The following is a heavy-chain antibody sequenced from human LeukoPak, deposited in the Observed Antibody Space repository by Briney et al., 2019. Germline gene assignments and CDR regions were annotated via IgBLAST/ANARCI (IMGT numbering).Heavy chain of an antibody. D-gene: IGHD3-10*01. J-gene: IGHJ4*02. CDR3: AKAEGVSGSLYHGDY. V-gene: IGHV3-30*18. Sequence: GGSLRLSCAASGFTFSVYGMHWVRQAPGKGLEWVAVISHDGNNKYYEDSVKGRFSISRDNSKNTLYLQMNNLRAEDTAIYYCAKAEGVSGSLYHGDYWGQGTLVTVSS. CDR1: GFTFSVYG. CDR2: ISHDGNNK.